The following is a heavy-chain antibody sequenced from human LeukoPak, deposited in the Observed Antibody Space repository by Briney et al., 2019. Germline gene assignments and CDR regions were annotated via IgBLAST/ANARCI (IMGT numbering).Heavy chain of an antibody. V-gene: IGHV1-69*05. CDR3: ASAENLYSSSGWSSAFDI. D-gene: IGHD6-6*01. J-gene: IGHJ3*02. Sequence: ASVKVPYKASGGTFSSYAISWVRQAPGQGLEWMGGIIPIFGTANYAQKFQGRVTITTDESTSTAYMELSSLRSEDTAVYYCASAENLYSSSGWSSAFDIWGQGTMVTVSS. CDR2: IIPIFGTA. CDR1: GGTFSSYA.